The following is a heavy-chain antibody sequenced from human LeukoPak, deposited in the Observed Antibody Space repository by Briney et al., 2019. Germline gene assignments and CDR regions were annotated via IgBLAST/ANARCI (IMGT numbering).Heavy chain of an antibody. CDR1: GGSISSSSYY. CDR3: ARASHDSSGYYYWYFDL. CDR2: IYYSGST. J-gene: IGHJ2*01. D-gene: IGHD3-22*01. V-gene: IGHV4-39*07. Sequence: SETLSLTCTVSGGSISSSSYYWGWIRQPPGKGLEWIGSIYYSGSTYYNPSLKSRVTISVDTSKNQFSLKLSSVTAADTAVYYCARASHDSSGYYYWYFDLWGRGTLVTVSS.